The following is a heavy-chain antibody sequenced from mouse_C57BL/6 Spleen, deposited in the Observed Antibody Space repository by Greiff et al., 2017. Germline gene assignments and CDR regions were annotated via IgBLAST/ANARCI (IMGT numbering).Heavy chain of an antibody. V-gene: IGHV2-9-1*01. J-gene: IGHJ4*01. Sequence: VNVVESGPGLVAPSQSLSITCTVSGFSLTSYAISWVRQPPGKGLEWLGVIWTGGGTNYTSALKSRPSISKDNSKSQVFLKMNSLQTDDTARYYCARNGLTGTNAMDYWGQGTSVTVSS. D-gene: IGHD4-1*01. CDR2: IWTGGGT. CDR1: GFSLTSYA. CDR3: ARNGLTGTNAMDY.